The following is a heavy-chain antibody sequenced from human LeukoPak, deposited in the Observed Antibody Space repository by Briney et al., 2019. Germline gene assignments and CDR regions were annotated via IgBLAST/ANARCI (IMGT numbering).Heavy chain of an antibody. CDR2: IYYSGST. CDR3: ARPDQPGPIHAFDI. Sequence: SETLSLTCTVSGGSISSGDYYWSWIRQPPGKGLEWIGYIYYSGSTYYNPSLESRVTISVDTSKNQFSLKLSSVTAADTAVYYCARPDQPGPIHAFDIWGQGTMVTVSS. CDR1: GGSISSGDYY. D-gene: IGHD2-2*01. J-gene: IGHJ3*02. V-gene: IGHV4-30-4*01.